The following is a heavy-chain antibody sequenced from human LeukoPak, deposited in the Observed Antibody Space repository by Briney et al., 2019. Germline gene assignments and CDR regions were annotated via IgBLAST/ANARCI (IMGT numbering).Heavy chain of an antibody. V-gene: IGHV3-48*04. J-gene: IGHJ4*02. CDR2: ISTGSDII. Sequence: GGSLRLSCAAAGFPFSGYGYHWVRQAPGKRLEWLSYISTGSDIIQYADFVKGRFTISRDNAKSSLYLQMNSLRAEDTAIYFCARRRNITMIADYWGRGTLVTVSS. CDR3: ARRRNITMIADY. D-gene: IGHD3-22*01. CDR1: GFPFSGYG.